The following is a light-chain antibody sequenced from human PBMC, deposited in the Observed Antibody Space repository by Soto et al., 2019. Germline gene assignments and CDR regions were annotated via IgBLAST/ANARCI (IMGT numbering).Light chain of an antibody. CDR3: SSYSANFWV. J-gene: IGLJ3*02. Sequence: QSVLTQPPSASGSPGQSVTITCTGTSSDVGGYNYVSWYQQHPSKAPKLMISEVNKRTSGVPDRFSGSKSGNTASLTVSGLQAEDEADYYCSSYSANFWVFGGGTKLTVL. CDR1: SSDVGGYNY. V-gene: IGLV2-8*01. CDR2: EVN.